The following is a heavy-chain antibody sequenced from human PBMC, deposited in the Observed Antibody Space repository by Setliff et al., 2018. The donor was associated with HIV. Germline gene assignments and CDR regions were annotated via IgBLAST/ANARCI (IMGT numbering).Heavy chain of an antibody. D-gene: IGHD2-2*02. CDR3: ARRVGIASVPPVAIRAFDN. V-gene: IGHV4-39*01. Sequence: SETLSLTCSVSGGSISSTSHYWGWIRQPPGKGLQWLGSIFYTGTTYYSPSLKRRLTISVDTSNNQFSLKLSSVTAADTAIYYCARRVGIASVPPVAIRAFDNWGQGSLVTVSS. CDR2: IFYTGTT. J-gene: IGHJ4*02. CDR1: GGSISSTSHY.